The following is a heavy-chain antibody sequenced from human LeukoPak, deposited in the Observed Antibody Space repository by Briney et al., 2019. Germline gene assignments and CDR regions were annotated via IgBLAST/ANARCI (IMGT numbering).Heavy chain of an antibody. CDR1: GFTFSSYA. V-gene: IGHV3-64*01. CDR3: ARSYYMDV. Sequence: PGGSLGLSCAASGFTFSSYAMHWVRQAPGKGLEYVSAISSNGGSTYYANSVKGRFTISRDNSKNTLYLQMGSLRAEDMAVYYCARSYYMDVWGKGTTVTVSS. J-gene: IGHJ6*03. CDR2: ISSNGGST.